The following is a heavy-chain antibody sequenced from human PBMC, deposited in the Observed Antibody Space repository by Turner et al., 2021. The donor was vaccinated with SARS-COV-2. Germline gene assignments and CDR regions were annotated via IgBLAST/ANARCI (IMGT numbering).Heavy chain of an antibody. CDR3: ARGLGGNYYYMDV. V-gene: IGHV3-30*03. J-gene: IGHJ6*03. D-gene: IGHD3-16*01. CDR1: GVTFSSYG. Sequence: VQLVESGGGVVQPGRSLRLSCAASGVTFSSYGMHWVRQAPGKGLEWVAVISYDGSNKYYADSVKGRFTISRENSKNTLYLQMNSLRTEDTAVYYCARGLGGNYYYMDVWGKGTTVTVSS. CDR2: ISYDGSNK.